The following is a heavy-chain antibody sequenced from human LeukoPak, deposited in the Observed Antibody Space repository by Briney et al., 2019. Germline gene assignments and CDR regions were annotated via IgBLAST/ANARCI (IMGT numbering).Heavy chain of an antibody. CDR2: INPNSGGT. Sequence: VASVKVSCKASGYTFTGYYMHWVRQAPGQGLEWMGRINPNSGGTNYAQKFQGRVTMTRDTSISTAYMELSRLRSEDTAVYYCARVKDYYYGMDVWGQGTTVTVSS. CDR3: ARVKDYYYGMDV. V-gene: IGHV1-2*06. J-gene: IGHJ6*02. CDR1: GYTFTGYY.